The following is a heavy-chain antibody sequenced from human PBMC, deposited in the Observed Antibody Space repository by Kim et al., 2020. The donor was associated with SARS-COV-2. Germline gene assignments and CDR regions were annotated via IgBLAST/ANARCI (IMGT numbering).Heavy chain of an antibody. D-gene: IGHD3-9*01. CDR1: GGSISSGDYY. V-gene: IGHV4-30-4*01. CDR3: ARELIGVRYFYYYYYYVMDV. J-gene: IGHJ6*02. Sequence: SETLSLTCTVSGGSISSGDYYWSWIRQPPGKGLEWFGHIYYTGSTYYNPSLKSRVTITVDTSKNQFSLKLSSVTAADTAVYYCARELIGVRYFYYYYYYVMDVWGQETTVRVSS. CDR2: IYYTGST.